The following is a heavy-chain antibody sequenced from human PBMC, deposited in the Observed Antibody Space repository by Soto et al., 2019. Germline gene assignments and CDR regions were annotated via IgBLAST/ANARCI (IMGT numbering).Heavy chain of an antibody. CDR3: AISMGSTWYVFDY. CDR1: GFTFSSYS. V-gene: IGHV3-21*01. CDR2: ISGSSTYI. Sequence: PGGSLRLSCAASGFTFSSYSMHWVRQAPGKGLEWVSSISGSSTYIYYADSVRGRFTISRDNAKDSLYLQMNSLRAEDTAVYYCAISMGSTWYVFDYWGQGTLVTVSS. D-gene: IGHD6-13*01. J-gene: IGHJ4*02.